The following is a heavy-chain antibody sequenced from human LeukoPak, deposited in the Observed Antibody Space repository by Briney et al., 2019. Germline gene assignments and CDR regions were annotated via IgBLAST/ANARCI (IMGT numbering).Heavy chain of an antibody. CDR1: GGSISSGDYY. J-gene: IGHJ3*02. CDR3: ARNYDILTGFDI. V-gene: IGHV4-30-4*01. D-gene: IGHD3-9*01. Sequence: SQTLSLTCTVSGGSISSGDYYWSWIRQPPGKGLEWIGYIYYSGSTYYNPSLKSRFTISVDTSKNQFSLKLSSVTAADTAVYYCARNYDILTGFDIWGQGTMVTVSS. CDR2: IYYSGST.